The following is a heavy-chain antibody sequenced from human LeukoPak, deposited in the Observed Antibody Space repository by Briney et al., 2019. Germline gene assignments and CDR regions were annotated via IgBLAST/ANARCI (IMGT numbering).Heavy chain of an antibody. D-gene: IGHD3-10*01. CDR1: GYTFTSYA. J-gene: IGHJ6*02. CDR2: INTNTGNP. V-gene: IGHV7-4-1*02. Sequence: ASVKVSCKASGYTFTSYAMKWVRQAPGQGLEWMGWINTNTGNPTYAQGFTGRFVFSLDTSVSTAYLQISSLKAEDTAVYYCASYITMVRGSQDYYYGMDVWGQGTTVTVSS. CDR3: ASYITMVRGSQDYYYGMDV.